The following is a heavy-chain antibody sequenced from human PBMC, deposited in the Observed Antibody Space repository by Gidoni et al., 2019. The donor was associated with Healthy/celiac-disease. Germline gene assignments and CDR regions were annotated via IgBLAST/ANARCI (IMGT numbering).Heavy chain of an antibody. V-gene: IGHV3-23*01. CDR3: AKVRLDTIRVGYFDL. CDR2: IRGSGGST. Sequence: EVQLLESGGGLVQPGGSLRLSCPASGFTFSSYAMSWVRQAPGKGLEWVSAIRGSGGSTYYADSVKGRFTISRDNSKNTLYLQMNSLRAEDTAVYYCAKVRLDTIRVGYFDLWGRGTLVTVSS. J-gene: IGHJ2*01. D-gene: IGHD3-3*01. CDR1: GFTFSSYA.